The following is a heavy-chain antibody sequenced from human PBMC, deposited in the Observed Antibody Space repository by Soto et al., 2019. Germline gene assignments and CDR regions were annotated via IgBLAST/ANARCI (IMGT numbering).Heavy chain of an antibody. D-gene: IGHD6-13*01. CDR2: ISYDGSNK. CDR1: GFTFSSNG. Sequence: QVQLVESGGGVVQPGRSLRLSCAASGFTFSSNGMHWVRQAPGKGLEWVAVISYDGSNKYYADSVKGRFTISRDNSKNMLYLQMNSLRAEDTAVYYCAKDIESAAGTGGHGMDVWGQGTTVTVSS. J-gene: IGHJ6*02. CDR3: AKDIESAAGTGGHGMDV. V-gene: IGHV3-30*18.